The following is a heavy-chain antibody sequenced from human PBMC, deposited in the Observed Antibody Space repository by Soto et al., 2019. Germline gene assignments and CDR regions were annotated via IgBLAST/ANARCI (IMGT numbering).Heavy chain of an antibody. Sequence: QVQLVQSGAEVKKPGSSVKVSCKASGGTFSSYAISWVRQAPGQGLEWMGGIIPIFGTANYAQKFQGRVTITADESTSTAYMELSSLRSEDTAVYYCARNYFYHDYSTYYLYYGMDVWGQGTTVTVSS. CDR1: GGTFSSYA. CDR2: IIPIFGTA. V-gene: IGHV1-69*12. J-gene: IGHJ6*02. D-gene: IGHD4-4*01. CDR3: ARNYFYHDYSTYYLYYGMDV.